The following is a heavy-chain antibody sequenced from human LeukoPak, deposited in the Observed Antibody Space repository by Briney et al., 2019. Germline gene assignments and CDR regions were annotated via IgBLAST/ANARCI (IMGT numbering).Heavy chain of an antibody. J-gene: IGHJ4*02. V-gene: IGHV4-31*03. CDR2: INYSGST. CDR1: GGSISSGGYY. CDR3: AGVLVWATVTAMYYFDY. Sequence: PSETLSLTCTVSGGSISSGGYYWSWIRQHPGKGLEWIGYINYSGSTYYNPSLKSRVTMAVDTSENQLSLKLSSGTAADTAVHYCAGVLVWATVTAMYYFDYWGQGTLVTVSS. D-gene: IGHD2-21*02.